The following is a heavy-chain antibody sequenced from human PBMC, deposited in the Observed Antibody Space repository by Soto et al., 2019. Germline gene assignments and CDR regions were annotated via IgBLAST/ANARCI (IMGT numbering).Heavy chain of an antibody. CDR3: TRDETQTFRSFVHYYGMDV. D-gene: IGHD1-26*01. J-gene: IGHJ6*02. Sequence: GGSLRLSCAASGFTFRSHWMHWVRQGPGKGLVWVSRINSDGSSTSYADSVKGRFTISRDNAKNTLYLQMSSLRAEDTAVYYCTRDETQTFRSFVHYYGMDVWGQGTAVTVSS. CDR1: GFTFRSHW. V-gene: IGHV3-74*01. CDR2: INSDGSST.